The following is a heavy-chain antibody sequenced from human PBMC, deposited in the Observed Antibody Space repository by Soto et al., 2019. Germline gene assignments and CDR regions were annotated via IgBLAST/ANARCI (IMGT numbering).Heavy chain of an antibody. CDR3: ARDLYSSGWYVGYYYYGMDV. V-gene: IGHV1-3*01. CDR2: INAGNGNT. Sequence: ASVKVSCKASGYTFTSYAMHWVRQAPGQRLEWMGWINAGNGNTKYSQKFQGRVTITRDTSASTAYMELSSLRSEDTAVYYCARDLYSSGWYVGYYYYGMDVLGQATTVTV. J-gene: IGHJ6*02. D-gene: IGHD6-19*01. CDR1: GYTFTSYA.